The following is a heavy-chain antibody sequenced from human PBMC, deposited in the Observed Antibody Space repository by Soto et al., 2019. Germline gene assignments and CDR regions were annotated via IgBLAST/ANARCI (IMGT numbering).Heavy chain of an antibody. CDR3: ARHEAGYSGYDSTLDYYYMDV. Sequence: PSETLSLTCTVSGGSISISSHYWGWIRQPPGKGLEWIGSIYYSGSTYYNPSLKSRVTISVDTSKNQFSLKLSSVNAADTAVYYCARHEAGYSGYDSTLDYYYMDVWGKGTTVTAP. CDR2: IYYSGST. V-gene: IGHV4-39*01. CDR1: GGSISISSHY. D-gene: IGHD5-12*01. J-gene: IGHJ6*03.